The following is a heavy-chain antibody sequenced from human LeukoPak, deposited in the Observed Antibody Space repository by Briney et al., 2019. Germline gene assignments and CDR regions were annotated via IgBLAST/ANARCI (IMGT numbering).Heavy chain of an antibody. CDR3: ARGPYYDILTGGEAPFDY. D-gene: IGHD3-9*01. CDR2: IYTSGST. CDR1: GGSISSYY. V-gene: IGHV4-4*07. J-gene: IGHJ4*02. Sequence: ETLSLTCTVPGGSISSYYWSWIRQPAGKGLEWIGRIYTSGSTNYNPSLKSRVTMSVDTSKNQFSLKLSSVTAADTAVYYCARGPYYDILTGGEAPFDYWGQGTLVTVSS.